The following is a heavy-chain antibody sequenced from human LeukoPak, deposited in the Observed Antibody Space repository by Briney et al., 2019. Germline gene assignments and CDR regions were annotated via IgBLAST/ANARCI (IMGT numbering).Heavy chain of an antibody. CDR2: ISWNSGSI. Sequence: GGSLRLSCAASGFTFDDYAMHWVRQAPGKGLEWVSGISWNSGSIGYADSVKGRFTISRDNAKNSLYLQMNSLRAEDAALYYCAKTKEEGSIRRGVVGPFDYWGQGTLVTVSS. J-gene: IGHJ4*02. CDR1: GFTFDDYA. V-gene: IGHV3-9*01. CDR3: AKTKEEGSIRRGVVGPFDY. D-gene: IGHD2-15*01.